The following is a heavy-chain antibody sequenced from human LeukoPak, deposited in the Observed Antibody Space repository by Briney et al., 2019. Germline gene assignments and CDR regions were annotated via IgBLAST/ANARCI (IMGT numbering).Heavy chain of an antibody. CDR1: GFTFSSYG. J-gene: IGHJ4*02. D-gene: IGHD6-19*01. V-gene: IGHV3-30*02. CDR2: IRYDGSNK. Sequence: GGSLRLSCAASGFTFSSYGMHWVRQAPGKGLEWVAFIRYDGSNKYYADSVKGRFTISRDNSKNTLYLQMNSLRAEDTAVYYCAKDMDRIAVAGFDYWGQVTLVTVAS. CDR3: AKDMDRIAVAGFDY.